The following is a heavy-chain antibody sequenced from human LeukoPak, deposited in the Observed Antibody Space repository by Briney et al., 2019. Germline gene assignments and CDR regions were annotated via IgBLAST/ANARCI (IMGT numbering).Heavy chain of an antibody. CDR1: GFTFDDYA. CDR3: AKDRYYYDSSGYSNYFDY. D-gene: IGHD3-22*01. Sequence: GGSLRLSCAASGFTFDDYAMHWVRQAPGKGLEWVSLISWDGGSTYYADSVKGRFTISRDNSKNSLYLQMNSLRAEDTALYYCAKDRYYYDSSGYSNYFDYWGQGTLVTVSS. V-gene: IGHV3-43D*03. CDR2: ISWDGGST. J-gene: IGHJ4*02.